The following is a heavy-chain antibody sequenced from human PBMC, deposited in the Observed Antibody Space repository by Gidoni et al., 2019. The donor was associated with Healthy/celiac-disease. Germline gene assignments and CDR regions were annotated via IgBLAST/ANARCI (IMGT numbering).Heavy chain of an antibody. CDR3: ARQGIGFGEFPTSYYYYGMDV. V-gene: IGHV5-51*01. CDR1: GYSFTSYW. CDR2: IYPGDSDT. J-gene: IGHJ6*02. D-gene: IGHD3-10*01. Sequence: EVQLVQSGAEVKTPGESLKISCKGSGYSFTSYWIGWVRQMPGKGLEWMGIIYPGDSDTRYSPSFQGQVTISADKSISTAYLQWSSLKASDTAMYYCARQGIGFGEFPTSYYYYGMDVWGQGTTVTVSS.